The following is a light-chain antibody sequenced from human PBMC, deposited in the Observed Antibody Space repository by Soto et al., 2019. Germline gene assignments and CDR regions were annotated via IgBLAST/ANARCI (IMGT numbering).Light chain of an antibody. Sequence: DIQMPQSPSTLSASVGASFTITCRASQSISSYLNWYQQKPGKATKLLIYKASTLKSGVPSRFSGSGSGTEFTLTISSLQPDDFATYYCQHYNSYSEAVGQGTKVDNK. CDR3: QHYNSYSEA. CDR1: QSISSY. V-gene: IGKV1-5*03. CDR2: KAS. J-gene: IGKJ1*01.